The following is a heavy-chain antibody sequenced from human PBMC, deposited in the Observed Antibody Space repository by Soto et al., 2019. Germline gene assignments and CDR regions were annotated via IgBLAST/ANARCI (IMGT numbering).Heavy chain of an antibody. V-gene: IGHV4-30-4*01. CDR2: IYYSGST. J-gene: IGHJ3*02. CDR1: GVSISSGDYY. CDR3: ATAISGSSLGAFDN. D-gene: IGHD1-26*01. Sequence: TLSLTCTVSGVSISSGDYYWSWIRQPPGKGLEWIGYIYYSGSTYYDPSLKSRVTISVDTSKNPFSLKLSSVTAEDTAVYYCATAISGSSLGAFDNWGQGXLVTVSS.